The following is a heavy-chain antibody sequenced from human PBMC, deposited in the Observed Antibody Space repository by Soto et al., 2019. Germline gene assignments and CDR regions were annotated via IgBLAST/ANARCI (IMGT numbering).Heavy chain of an antibody. CDR3: ARRIAVAGYYYYYYMDV. V-gene: IGHV4-59*08. CDR2: IYYSGST. CDR1: GGSISSYY. D-gene: IGHD6-19*01. Sequence: PSETLSLTCTVSGGSISSYYWSWIRQPPRKGLEWIGYIYYSGSTNYNPSLKSRVTISVDTSKNQFSLKLSSVTAADTAVYYCARRIAVAGYYYYYYMDVWGKGTTVTVSS. J-gene: IGHJ6*03.